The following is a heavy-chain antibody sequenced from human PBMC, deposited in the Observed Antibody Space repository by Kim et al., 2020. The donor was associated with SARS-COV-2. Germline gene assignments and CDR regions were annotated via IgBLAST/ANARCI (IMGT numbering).Heavy chain of an antibody. J-gene: IGHJ3*01. CDR3: TVRSGTDAFDV. V-gene: IGHV3-49*04. CDR1: GFIFGDFA. CDR2: IRTRVNSGAT. D-gene: IGHD3-10*01. Sequence: GGSLRLSCTASGFIFGDFALSWVRQAPGKGLEWVGYIRTRVNSGATEYAASVKGRFIISRDDSRNSAYLQMNSLKTEDTALYYCTVRSGTDAFDVWGQGTMVTVSS.